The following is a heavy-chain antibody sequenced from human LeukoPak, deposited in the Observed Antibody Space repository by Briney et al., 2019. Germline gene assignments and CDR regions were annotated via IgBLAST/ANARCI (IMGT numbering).Heavy chain of an antibody. D-gene: IGHD5-12*01. CDR3: ARDRYSGYDSGADY. V-gene: IGHV3-64*01. J-gene: IGHJ4*02. Sequence: PGGSLRLSCAASGFTFSSHGMHWVRQAPGKGLEYVSGVSSDGGSTHYANSVKGRFTIPRDNSKNTLYLQMGSLRAEDMAVYYCARDRYSGYDSGADYWGQGTLVTVSS. CDR2: VSSDGGST. CDR1: GFTFSSHG.